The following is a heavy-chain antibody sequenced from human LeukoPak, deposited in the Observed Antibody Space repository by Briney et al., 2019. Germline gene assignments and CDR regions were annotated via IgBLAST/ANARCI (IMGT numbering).Heavy chain of an antibody. CDR1: GGSISSYY. D-gene: IGHD3-3*01. CDR2: IYYSGST. J-gene: IGHJ4*02. V-gene: IGHV4-59*01. Sequence: LVKPSETLSLTCTVSGGSISSYYWSWIRQPPGKGLEWIGYIYYSGSTNYNPSLKSRVTISSDKSKNHFSLKLTSVNAADTAVYYCARDVGGNYDSLDYWGQGLLVSVSS. CDR3: ARDVGGNYDSLDY.